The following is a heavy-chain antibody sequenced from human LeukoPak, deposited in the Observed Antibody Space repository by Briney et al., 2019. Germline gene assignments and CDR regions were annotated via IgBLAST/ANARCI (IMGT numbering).Heavy chain of an antibody. CDR3: ARGGDSSGYFHESFAFDI. V-gene: IGHV3-30-3*01. Sequence: PGRSLRLSCAASGFTFSSYAMHWVRQAPGKGLEWVAVISYDGSNKYYADSVKGRFTISRDNSMNTLYLQMNSLRAEDTAVYYCARGGDSSGYFHESFAFDIWGQGAMVAVSS. J-gene: IGHJ3*02. CDR2: ISYDGSNK. D-gene: IGHD3-22*01. CDR1: GFTFSSYA.